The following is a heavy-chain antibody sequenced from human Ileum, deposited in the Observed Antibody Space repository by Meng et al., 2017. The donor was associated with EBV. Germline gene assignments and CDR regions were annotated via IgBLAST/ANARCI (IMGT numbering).Heavy chain of an antibody. V-gene: IGHV4-59*08. CDR3: ARGGWSLDY. J-gene: IGHJ4*02. Sequence: VHPQSSGPGLVTPSQHLSLTRTVPGGSISSYYWSWIRQPPGKGLEWIGYISYSGTTNYNPSLKSRVTISVDTSKNQFSLNLSSVTAADTAVYYCARGGWSLDYWGQGTLVTVSS. CDR1: GGSISSYY. D-gene: IGHD2-15*01. CDR2: ISYSGTT.